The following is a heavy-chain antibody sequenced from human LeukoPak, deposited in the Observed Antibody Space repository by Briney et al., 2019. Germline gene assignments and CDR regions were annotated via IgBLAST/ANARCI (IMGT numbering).Heavy chain of an antibody. J-gene: IGHJ5*02. V-gene: IGHV1-18*01. CDR3: ARDQYYDSKGWFDP. Sequence: ASVKVSCKASGYTFTNYGISWLRQAPGQGLEWMGWISVYNGNTNYAQKLQGRVTMTTDTSTSTAYMELRSLRSDDTAVYYCARDQYYDSKGWFDPWGQGTLVTVSS. D-gene: IGHD3-22*01. CDR1: GYTFTNYG. CDR2: ISVYNGNT.